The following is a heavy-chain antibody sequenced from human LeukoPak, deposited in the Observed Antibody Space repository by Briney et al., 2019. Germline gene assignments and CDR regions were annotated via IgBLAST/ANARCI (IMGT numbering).Heavy chain of an antibody. CDR1: GGTSNSHA. CDR3: ATTNDGGGYQWGDFFDY. Sequence: GASVKVSCKASGGTSNSHAISWVRLAPGQGLEWMGRIISNLGTTNRAQKFQDRVTLTADKSTNTAYMELTSLTSDDTAIYYCATTNDGGGYQWGDFFDYWGQGTLVTVSS. V-gene: IGHV1-69*04. D-gene: IGHD3-22*01. J-gene: IGHJ4*02. CDR2: IISNLGTT.